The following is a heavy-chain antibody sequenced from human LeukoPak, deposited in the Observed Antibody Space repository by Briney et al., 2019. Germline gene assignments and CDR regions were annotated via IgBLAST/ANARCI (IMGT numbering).Heavy chain of an antibody. CDR3: ARGFQRGDSPV. CDR1: GFTFSAYS. J-gene: IGHJ4*02. D-gene: IGHD2-21*02. Sequence: PGESLRLSCAPSGFTFSAYSLSWVRQAPGKGLEWVAKIKKDGREKDYVDSVKGRFTISRDNAKGSLYLQLNSLRAEDTAVYYCARGFQRGDSPVWGQGTLVTVSS. V-gene: IGHV3-7*01. CDR2: IKKDGREK.